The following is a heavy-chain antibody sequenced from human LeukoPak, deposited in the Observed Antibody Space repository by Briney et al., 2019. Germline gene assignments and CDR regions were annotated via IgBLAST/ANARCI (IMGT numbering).Heavy chain of an antibody. J-gene: IGHJ4*02. D-gene: IGHD3-3*01. CDR2: IYYSGST. CDR3: AAYKYYDFWSGYYAGKYYFDY. CDR1: GGSISSGGYY. Sequence: KASETLSLTCTVSGGSISSGGYYWSWIRQHPGKGLEWIGYIYYSGSTYYNPSLKSRVTISVDTSKNQFSLKLSSVTAADTAVYYCAAYKYYDFWSGYYAGKYYFDYWGQGTLVTVSS. V-gene: IGHV4-31*03.